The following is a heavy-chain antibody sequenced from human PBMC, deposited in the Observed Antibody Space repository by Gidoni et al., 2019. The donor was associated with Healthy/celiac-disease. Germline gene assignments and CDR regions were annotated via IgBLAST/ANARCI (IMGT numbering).Heavy chain of an antibody. J-gene: IGHJ6*01. D-gene: IGHD1-1*01. CDR2: IYYSGSP. V-gene: IGHV4-59*01. Sequence: QLQLQESGPGLVKPSEPLSLTCTVSGGSISSYYWSWIRQPPGKGLDWIGDIYYSGSPNYNLSLKSRVTISVDTAKNQVSLKLSSVTAAYTAVYFCARGEEINSSANYYYGMDVWGQGTTVTVSS. CDR1: GGSISSYY. CDR3: ARGEEINSSANYYYGMDV.